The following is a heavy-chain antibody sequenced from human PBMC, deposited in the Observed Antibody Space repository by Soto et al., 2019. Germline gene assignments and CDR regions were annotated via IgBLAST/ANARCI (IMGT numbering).Heavy chain of an antibody. CDR1: GYTFTSYA. J-gene: IGHJ6*02. Sequence: QVQLVQSGAEVKKPGASVKVSCKASGYTFTSYAMHWVRQAPGQRLEWMGWINAGNGNTKYSQKFQGRVTITRDTSARAAYMELSSLRTEDTTVDYCARDRSIAVAGTWYYYGMDVWGQGTTVTVSS. CDR2: INAGNGNT. V-gene: IGHV1-3*01. D-gene: IGHD6-19*01. CDR3: ARDRSIAVAGTWYYYGMDV.